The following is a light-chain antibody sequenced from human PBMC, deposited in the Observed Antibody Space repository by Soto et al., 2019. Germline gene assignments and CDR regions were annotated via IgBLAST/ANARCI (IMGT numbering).Light chain of an antibody. CDR1: SSDVGGYNY. Sequence: LTQPASVSGSPGQSITISCTGTSSDVGGYNYVSWYQQHPGKAPKLLIYGVTNRPSGVSNRFSGSKSGNTASLTISGLQAEDEADYYCNSYTPNSTYVLGNGTKVTV. CDR2: GVT. CDR3: NSYTPNSTYV. J-gene: IGLJ1*01. V-gene: IGLV2-14*01.